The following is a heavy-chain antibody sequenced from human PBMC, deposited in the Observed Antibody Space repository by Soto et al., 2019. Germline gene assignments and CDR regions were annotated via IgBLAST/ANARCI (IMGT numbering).Heavy chain of an antibody. CDR2: IGVTAGST. V-gene: IGHV3-23*01. J-gene: IGHJ4*02. CDR3: AKVMYTWNDVAAFDS. Sequence: GGSLRLSCEASRFTFSNFAMSWVRQAPGKGLEWISTIGVTAGSTFYTDSVRGRFTISRDNSKNTLYLEMNSLRAEDTALYCAKVMYTWNDVAAFDSWGQGTLVTVSS. CDR1: RFTFSNFA. D-gene: IGHD1-1*01.